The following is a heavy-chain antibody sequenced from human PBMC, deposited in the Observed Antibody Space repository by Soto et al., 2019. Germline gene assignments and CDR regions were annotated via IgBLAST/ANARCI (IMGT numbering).Heavy chain of an antibody. V-gene: IGHV1-58*01. J-gene: IGHJ6*02. CDR2: IVVGSGNT. CDR1: GFTFTSSA. CDR3: AAGDTAMVGYYYGMDV. Sequence: GASVKVSCKASGFTFTSSAVQWVRQARGQRLEWIGWIVVGSGNTNYAQKFQERVTITRDMSTSTAYMELSSLRSEDTAVYYCAAGDTAMVGYYYGMDVWGQGTTVTVSS. D-gene: IGHD5-18*01.